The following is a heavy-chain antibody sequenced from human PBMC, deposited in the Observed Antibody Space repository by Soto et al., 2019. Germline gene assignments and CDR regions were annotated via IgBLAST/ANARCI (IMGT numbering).Heavy chain of an antibody. CDR2: IIPLFGKS. CDR1: GYTFTSYG. D-gene: IGHD2-21*01. V-gene: IGHV1-69*05. CDR3: AKDRAGDMSL. J-gene: IGHJ4*02. Sequence: SVKVSCKASGYTFTSYGISWVRQAPGQGLQWIGGIIPLFGKSDYRQEFQGRVTLTTDESKTTAYMELSSLRSEDSATYYCAKDRAGDMSLWGQGTLVTVSS.